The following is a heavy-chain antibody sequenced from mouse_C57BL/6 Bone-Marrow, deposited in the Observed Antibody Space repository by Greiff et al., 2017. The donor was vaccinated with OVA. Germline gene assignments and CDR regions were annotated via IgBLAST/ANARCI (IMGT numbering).Heavy chain of an antibody. CDR1: GYTFTDYY. CDR3: ARERPFITTVVESFVY. J-gene: IGHJ3*01. D-gene: IGHD1-1*01. V-gene: IGHV1-26*01. CDR2: INPNNGGT. Sequence: VQLQQSGPELVKPGASVKISCKASGYTFTDYYMNWVKQSHGKSLEWIGDINPNNGGTSYNQKFKGKATLTVDKSSSTAYMELRSLTSEDSAVYYCARERPFITTVVESFVYWGQGTLVTVSA.